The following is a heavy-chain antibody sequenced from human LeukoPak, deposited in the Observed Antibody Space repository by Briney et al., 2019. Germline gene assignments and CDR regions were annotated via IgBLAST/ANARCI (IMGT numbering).Heavy chain of an antibody. V-gene: IGHV4-30-2*01. CDR2: IYHSGST. CDR1: GGSISSGGYS. Sequence: SQTLSLTCAVSGGSISSGGYSWSWIRQPPGKGLEWIGYIYHSGSTYYNPSLKSRVTISVDRSKNQFSLKLSSVTAADTAVYYCARHNPYSSSSRRYYYYMDVWGKGTTVTVSS. D-gene: IGHD6-6*01. J-gene: IGHJ6*03. CDR3: ARHNPYSSSSRRYYYYMDV.